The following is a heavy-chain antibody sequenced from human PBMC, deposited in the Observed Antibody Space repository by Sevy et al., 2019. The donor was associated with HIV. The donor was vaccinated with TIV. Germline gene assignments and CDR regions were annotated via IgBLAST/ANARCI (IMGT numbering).Heavy chain of an antibody. CDR3: ARDLEFYGYREYGPAFNPDY. CDR1: GFSFSSYG. D-gene: IGHD5-12*01. CDR2: IWFDGNNE. Sequence: GGSLRLSCAASGFSFSSYGMHWVRQAPGKGLEWLAVIWFDGNNEYYADSVKGRFTISRDIAKNTLYLQMNSLRAGYTDVYYCARDLEFYGYREYGPAFNPDYWGRGTLVTVSS. J-gene: IGHJ4*02. V-gene: IGHV3-33*01.